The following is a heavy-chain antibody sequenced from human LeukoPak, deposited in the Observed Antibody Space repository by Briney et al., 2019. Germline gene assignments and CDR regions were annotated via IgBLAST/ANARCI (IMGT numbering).Heavy chain of an antibody. Sequence: PGGSLRLSCAASGFTFSSYWMNWVRQAPGKGLEWVASIKPDGSEKYYLDSVKGRFTISRDNARDSLYLQMNSLRDDDTSVYFCARDASALYWGRGTLVTVSS. D-gene: IGHD6-19*01. CDR2: IKPDGSEK. J-gene: IGHJ4*02. V-gene: IGHV3-7*01. CDR1: GFTFSSYW. CDR3: ARDASALY.